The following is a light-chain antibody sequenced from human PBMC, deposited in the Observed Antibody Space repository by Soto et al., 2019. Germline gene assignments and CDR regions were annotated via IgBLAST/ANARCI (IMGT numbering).Light chain of an antibody. CDR2: EVS. V-gene: IGLV2-14*01. Sequence: QSVLTQPASVSGSPGQSITISCTGTSSDIGGFNFVSWYQHHPGKAPKLLIYEVSDQASGVSNRFSGSKSGNTATLTISGLQAEDEADYYCSSYTTTISLFVFGSGTKVTVL. J-gene: IGLJ1*01. CDR1: SSDIGGFNF. CDR3: SSYTTTISLFV.